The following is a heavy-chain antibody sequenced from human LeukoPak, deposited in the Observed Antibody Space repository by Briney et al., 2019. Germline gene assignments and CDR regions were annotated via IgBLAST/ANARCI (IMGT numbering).Heavy chain of an antibody. Sequence: PSETLSLTCTVSGGSISSYYWNWVRQPPEKGLEWIGYIYYSGNTDYNPSLKSRVTISVDTSKNQFSLRLNSVTAADTAVYYCARSPTLYHCDYWGQGTLVTVSS. CDR1: GGSISSYY. CDR2: IYYSGNT. J-gene: IGHJ4*02. D-gene: IGHD2-8*01. V-gene: IGHV4-59*08. CDR3: ARSPTLYHCDY.